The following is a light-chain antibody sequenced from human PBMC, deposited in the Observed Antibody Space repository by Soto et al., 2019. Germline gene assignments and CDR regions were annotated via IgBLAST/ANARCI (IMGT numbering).Light chain of an antibody. CDR1: QSINRL. CDR3: QQRNIWPPVT. J-gene: IGKJ5*01. Sequence: DIQMTQSPSTLSASVGDRVTITCRASQSINRLLAWYQQKPWQAPKLLIYAASALQSGVPSRFSGSGSGTDFTLTISSLEPEDSAIYYCQQRNIWPPVTFGQVTRLEIK. CDR2: AAS. V-gene: IGKV1-5*01.